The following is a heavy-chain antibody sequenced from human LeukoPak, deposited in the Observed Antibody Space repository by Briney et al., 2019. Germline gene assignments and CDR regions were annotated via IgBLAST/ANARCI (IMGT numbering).Heavy chain of an antibody. Sequence: SETLSLTCTVSGGSISSYYWSWIRQPPGKGLEWIGYIYYSGSTNYNPSLKGRVTISVDTSKNQFSLKLSSVTAADTAVYYCARHQAYSYGPGVWGQGTLVTVSS. D-gene: IGHD5-18*01. CDR3: ARHQAYSYGPGV. CDR1: GGSISSYY. V-gene: IGHV4-59*08. J-gene: IGHJ4*02. CDR2: IYYSGST.